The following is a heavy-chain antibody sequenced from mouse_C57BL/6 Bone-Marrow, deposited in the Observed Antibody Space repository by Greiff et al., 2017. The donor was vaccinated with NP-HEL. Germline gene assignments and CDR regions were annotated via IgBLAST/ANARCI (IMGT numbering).Heavy chain of an antibody. CDR1: GYTFTSYW. CDR3: ARDYLYYFDY. V-gene: IGHV1-69*01. D-gene: IGHD1-1*02. CDR2: IDPSDSYT. Sequence: VQLQQPGAELVMPGASVKLSCKASGYTFTSYWMHWVKQRPGQGLEWFGEIDPSDSYTNYNQKFKGKSTLTVDKSSSTAYMQLSSLTSEDSAVYYCARDYLYYFDYWGQGTTLTVSS. J-gene: IGHJ2*01.